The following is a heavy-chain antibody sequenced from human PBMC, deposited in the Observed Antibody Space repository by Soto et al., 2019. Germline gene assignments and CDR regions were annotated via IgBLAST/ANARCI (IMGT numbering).Heavy chain of an antibody. CDR3: AHSSGWLFDY. CDR1: GFWLSTSAVG. CDR2: IYWDDDK. J-gene: IGHJ4*02. V-gene: IGHV2-5*02. D-gene: IGHD6-19*01. Sequence: QITLKESGPTLVIPTQTLTLTCTFSGFWLSTSAVGVGWIRQPPGKALEWFAFIYWDDDKQYSPTLKSRLTITKDTSKNQVVLTMTDMDPVDTATYYCAHSSGWLFDYWGQGTLVTVSS.